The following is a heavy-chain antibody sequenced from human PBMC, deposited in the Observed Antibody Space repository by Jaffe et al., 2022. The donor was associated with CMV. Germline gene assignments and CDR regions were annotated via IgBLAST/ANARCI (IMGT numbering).Heavy chain of an antibody. CDR1: GYTFTSYG. CDR3: ARVERLYYDFWDPRRCDFDY. V-gene: IGHV1-18*04. Sequence: QVQLVQSGAEVKKPGASVKVSCKASGYTFTSYGISWVRQAPGQGLEWMGWISAYNGNTNYAQKLQGRVTMTTDTSTSTAYMELRSLRSDDTAVYYCARVERLYYDFWDPRRCDFDYWGQGTLVTVSS. J-gene: IGHJ4*02. D-gene: IGHD3-3*01. CDR2: ISAYNGNT.